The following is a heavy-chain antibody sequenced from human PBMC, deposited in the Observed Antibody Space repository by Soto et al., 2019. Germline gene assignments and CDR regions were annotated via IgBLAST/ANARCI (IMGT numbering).Heavy chain of an antibody. CDR2: ISGSDGKT. J-gene: IGHJ4*02. Sequence: GGSLRLSCTTSGFSFASFAMTWVRQAPGKGLEWVATISGSDGKTYYADSVKGRFSISRDTSRNTLYLQMNSLRAVDTAIYYCAKWSYLDYWGQGTRVTVYS. V-gene: IGHV3-23*01. D-gene: IGHD3-3*01. CDR1: GFSFASFA. CDR3: AKWSYLDY.